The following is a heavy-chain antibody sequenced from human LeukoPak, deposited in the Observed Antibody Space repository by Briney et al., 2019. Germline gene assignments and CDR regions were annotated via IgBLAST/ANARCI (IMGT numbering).Heavy chain of an antibody. V-gene: IGHV4-34*01. J-gene: IGHJ6*02. CDR3: ARGPRPRYCSGGSCSYRGYYYGMDV. Sequence: PPETLSLTCAVYGGSFSGYYWSWIRQPPGKGLEWIGEINHSGSTNYNPSLKSRVTISVDTSKNQFSLKLSSVTAADTAVYYCARGPRPRYCSGGSCSYRGYYYGMDVWGQGTTVTVSS. CDR2: INHSGST. CDR1: GGSFSGYY. D-gene: IGHD2-15*01.